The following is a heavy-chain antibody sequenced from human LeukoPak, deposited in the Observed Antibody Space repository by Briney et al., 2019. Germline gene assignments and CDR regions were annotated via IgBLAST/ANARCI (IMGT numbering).Heavy chain of an antibody. CDR1: GGSISSYY. CDR3: VRSAYCGGDCYRDYYYYGMDV. Sequence: SETLSLTCTVSGGSISSYYWSWIRQPPGKGLEWIGYIYYSGSTNYNPSLKSRVTISVDTSKNQFSLKLSSVTAADTAVYYCVRSAYCGGDCYRDYYYYGMDVWGQGTTVTVSS. D-gene: IGHD2-21*02. V-gene: IGHV4-59*08. CDR2: IYYSGST. J-gene: IGHJ6*02.